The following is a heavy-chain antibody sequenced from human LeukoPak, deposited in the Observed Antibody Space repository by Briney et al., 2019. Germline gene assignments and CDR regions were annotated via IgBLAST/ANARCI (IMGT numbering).Heavy chain of an antibody. V-gene: IGHV3-9*03. CDR3: AKDNAVSIAMVDGMDV. J-gene: IGHJ6*04. Sequence: GGSLRLSCAASGFTFSSYWMHWVRQAPGKGLEWVSGISWNSGSIGYADSVKGRFTISRDNAKNSLYLQMNSLRAEDMALYYSAKDNAVSIAMVDGMDVWGKGTTVTVSS. D-gene: IGHD4/OR15-4a*01. CDR1: GFTFSSYW. CDR2: ISWNSGSI.